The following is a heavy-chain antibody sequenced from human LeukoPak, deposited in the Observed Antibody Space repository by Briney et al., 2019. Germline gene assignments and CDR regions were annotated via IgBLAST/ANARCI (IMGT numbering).Heavy chain of an antibody. CDR2: IIPILGIA. Sequence: SVKVSCKASGGTFSSYAISWVRQAPGQGLEWMGRIIPILGIANYAQKFQGRVTITADKSTSTAYMELSSLRSEDTAVYYCARDSRGYSSTFDIWGQGTMVTVSS. CDR1: GGTFSSYA. V-gene: IGHV1-69*04. D-gene: IGHD5-18*01. CDR3: ARDSRGYSSTFDI. J-gene: IGHJ3*02.